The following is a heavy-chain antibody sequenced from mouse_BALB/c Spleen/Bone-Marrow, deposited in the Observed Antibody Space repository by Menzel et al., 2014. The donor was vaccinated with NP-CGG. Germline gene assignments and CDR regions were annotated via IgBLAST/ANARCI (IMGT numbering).Heavy chain of an antibody. Sequence: VKLVESGPELVRPGVSVKISCKGSGYTFTDYAMHWVKQSHAKSLEWIGVISTYFGNTNYNQKFKGKATMTVDKSSSKAYMELARLTSEDSAIYYCARGEGYGGWCFDVWGAGTTVTVSS. CDR2: ISTYFGNT. D-gene: IGHD2-2*01. CDR3: ARGEGYGGWCFDV. V-gene: IGHV1-67*01. J-gene: IGHJ1*01. CDR1: GYTFTDYA.